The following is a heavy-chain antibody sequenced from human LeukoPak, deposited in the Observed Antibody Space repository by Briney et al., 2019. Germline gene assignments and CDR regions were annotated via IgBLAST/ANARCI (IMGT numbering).Heavy chain of an antibody. CDR3: ASSRGYDVGGYFDY. D-gene: IGHD5-12*01. J-gene: IGHJ4*02. Sequence: ASGKVSCKASGYTFTSYAMHWVRQAPGQRLEWMGWINAGNGNTKYSQKFQDRVTITRGTSASTAYMELSSLRSEDTAVYYCASSRGYDVGGYFDYWGQGTLVTVSS. CDR2: INAGNGNT. V-gene: IGHV1-3*01. CDR1: GYTFTSYA.